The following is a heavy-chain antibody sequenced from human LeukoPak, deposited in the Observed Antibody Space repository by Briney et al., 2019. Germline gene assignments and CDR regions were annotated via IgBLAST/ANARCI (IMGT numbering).Heavy chain of an antibody. D-gene: IGHD4-23*01. CDR1: GFTFSDYY. J-gene: IGHJ4*02. Sequence: GSLRLSCTASGFTFSDYYMSWIRQTPGKGLEWLSYISTRDNTIQYADSVKGRFTISRDNASNSVFLQMNNLRAEDSAIYYCARGARWAYYFDYWGQGSLVTVSS. CDR3: ARGARWAYYFDY. V-gene: IGHV3-11*01. CDR2: ISTRDNTI.